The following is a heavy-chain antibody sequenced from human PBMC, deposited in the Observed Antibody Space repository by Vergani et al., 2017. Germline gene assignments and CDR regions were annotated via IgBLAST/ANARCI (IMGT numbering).Heavy chain of an antibody. CDR3: ARGVVPAAIRVDYYYYYMDV. CDR2: IVVGSGNT. D-gene: IGHD2-2*02. V-gene: IGHV1-58*01. Sequence: QMQLVQSGPEVKKPGTSVKVSCKASGFTFTSSAVQWVRQARGQRLEWIGWIVVGSGNTNYAQKFQERVTITRDMSTSTAYMELSSLRSEDTAVYYCARGVVPAAIRVDYYYYYMDVWGKGTTVTVSS. CDR1: GFTFTSSA. J-gene: IGHJ6*03.